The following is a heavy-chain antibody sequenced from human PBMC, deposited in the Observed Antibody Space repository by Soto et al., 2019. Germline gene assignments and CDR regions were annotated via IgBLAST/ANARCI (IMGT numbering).Heavy chain of an antibody. V-gene: IGHV3-23*01. Sequence: EVQLLESGGGLVQPGGSLRLSCAASGFTFSSYGMTWVRQAPGKGLEWVSFSSATGAGTYYVDSVKGRFTISGDNSKTTLYLQMPSRRADDTAVYYCAKDRRAGGKYASYSDFWGQGALVIVSS. CDR3: AKDRRAGGKYASYSDF. D-gene: IGHD3-16*01. J-gene: IGHJ4*02. CDR1: GFTFSSYG. CDR2: SSATGAGT.